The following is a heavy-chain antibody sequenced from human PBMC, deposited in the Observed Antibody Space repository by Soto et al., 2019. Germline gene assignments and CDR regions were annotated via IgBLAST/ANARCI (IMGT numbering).Heavy chain of an antibody. CDR3: ARSSFEILTGPFDS. CDR1: GFSLSNSGMT. V-gene: IGHV2-5*01. CDR2: IYWHDDK. D-gene: IGHD3-9*01. J-gene: IGHJ5*01. Sequence: YGPTLVNPTQTLTLTCTFSGFSLSNSGMTVGWNRQPPGKALEWLALIYWHDDKRYNPSLKNRLTIAKDTSKNQVVLTLTNVGPVDTATYYCARSSFEILTGPFDSWGQGTLVTVSS.